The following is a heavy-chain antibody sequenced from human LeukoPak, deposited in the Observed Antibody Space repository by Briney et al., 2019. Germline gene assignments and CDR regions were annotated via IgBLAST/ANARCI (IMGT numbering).Heavy chain of an antibody. V-gene: IGHV3-23*01. D-gene: IGHD3-16*02. Sequence: GGSLRLSCAASGFTFTTYAMSWVRQPPGKGLEWVSTVYGSGNTAYTDSVKGRFTISRDNSKNALLLQMNSLRAEDTAVYFCVRERLGAIVENWGQGVLVIVSS. J-gene: IGHJ4*02. CDR2: VYGSGNT. CDR1: GFTFTTYA. CDR3: VRERLGAIVEN.